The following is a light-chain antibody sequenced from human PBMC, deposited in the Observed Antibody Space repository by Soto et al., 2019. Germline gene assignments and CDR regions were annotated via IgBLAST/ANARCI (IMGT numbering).Light chain of an antibody. V-gene: IGLV3-21*02. Sequence: SYELTQPPSVSVAPGQTARITCGGNNIGSKSVHWYQQKPGQAPVLVVYDDSDRPSGIPERFSGSKSGTSASLAITGLQAEDEADYYCQSYDSGLGGYVIFGGGTKLTVL. CDR3: QSYDSGLGGYVI. CDR1: NIGSKS. CDR2: DDS. J-gene: IGLJ2*01.